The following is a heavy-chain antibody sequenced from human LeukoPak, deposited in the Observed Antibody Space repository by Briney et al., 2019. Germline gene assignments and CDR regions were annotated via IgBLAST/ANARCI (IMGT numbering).Heavy chain of an antibody. CDR2: INPNSGAT. V-gene: IGHV1-2*02. D-gene: IGHD2-8*02. CDR1: GYTFTGCY. Sequence: ASVKVSCKASGYTFTGCYIHWVRQAPGQGLEWMGWINPNSGATNYAQKFQGRVTVTRDTSISTAYMELSALRSDDTAVYFCARVDCSGVGCSALDYWGQGTPVTVSS. CDR3: ARVDCSGVGCSALDY. J-gene: IGHJ4*02.